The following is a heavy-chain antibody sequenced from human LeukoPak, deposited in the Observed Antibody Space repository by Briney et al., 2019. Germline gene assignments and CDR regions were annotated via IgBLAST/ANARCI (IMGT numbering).Heavy chain of an antibody. CDR1: EYTFTYSY. J-gene: IGHJ4*02. CDR2: INPSGDNT. D-gene: IGHD3-9*01. CDR3: ARGLGDYNTDWFPVSGY. Sequence: ASVKVSCKASEYTFTYSYIHWVRQAPGQGLEWMGIINPSGDNTNYAQKFQGRVTMTRDTSTGTIYMELSSLRSEDTAVYYCARGLGDYNTDWFPVSGYWGQGTLVTVSS. V-gene: IGHV1-46*01.